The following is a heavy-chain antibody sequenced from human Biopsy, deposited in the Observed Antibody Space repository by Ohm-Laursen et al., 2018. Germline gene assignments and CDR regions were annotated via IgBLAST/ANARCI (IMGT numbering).Heavy chain of an antibody. V-gene: IGHV4-59*01. D-gene: IGHD3-22*01. CDR1: GDSISSYY. CDR2: VYYTGST. CDR3: ARDRGYYSDRTVPGYFDL. J-gene: IGHJ2*01. Sequence: GTLSLTCTVAGDSISSYYWSWIRQPPGKGLQWIGYVYYTGSTDYNPSLQSRVTISVDTSKNHFSLRLRSVTPADTAIYYCARDRGYYSDRTVPGYFDLWGRGTLVTVSS.